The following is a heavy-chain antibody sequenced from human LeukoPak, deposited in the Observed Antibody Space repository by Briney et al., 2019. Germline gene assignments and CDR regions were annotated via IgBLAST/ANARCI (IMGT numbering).Heavy chain of an antibody. Sequence: PSGTLSLTCTVSGGSISTYCWSWIRQPPGKGLEWIGYVYYSGSTNYNPSLKSRVTISADTSKNQFSLRLSSVTAADTAVYYCARGLNNRKSGRRFDVFEIWGQGTMVTVSS. CDR3: ARGLNNRKSGRRFDVFEI. V-gene: IGHV4-59*01. CDR2: VYYSGST. J-gene: IGHJ3*02. CDR1: GGSISTYC. D-gene: IGHD3-3*01.